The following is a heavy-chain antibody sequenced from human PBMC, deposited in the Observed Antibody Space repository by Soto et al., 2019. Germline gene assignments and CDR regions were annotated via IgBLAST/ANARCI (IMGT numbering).Heavy chain of an antibody. CDR2: ISSSSSYI. V-gene: IGHV3-21*01. Sequence: GGSLRLSCAASGFTFSSHSMNWVRQAPGKGLEWVSSISSSSSYIYYADSVKGRFTISRDNAKNSLYLQMNSLRAEDTAVYYCARGLVVVATYNWFASWGQGTLVTVSS. CDR1: GFTFSSHS. J-gene: IGHJ5*01. D-gene: IGHD2-15*01. CDR3: ARGLVVVATYNWFAS.